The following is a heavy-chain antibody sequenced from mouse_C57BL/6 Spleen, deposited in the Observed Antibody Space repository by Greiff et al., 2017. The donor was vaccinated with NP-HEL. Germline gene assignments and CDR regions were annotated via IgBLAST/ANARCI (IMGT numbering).Heavy chain of an antibody. Sequence: VQLQQSGPELVKPGASVKISCKASGYTFTDYYMNWVKQSHGKSLEWIGDINPNNGGTSYNQKFKGKATLTVDKSSSTAYMELRSLTSEDSAVYYCARSVVTPGDFDYWGQGTTLTVSS. D-gene: IGHD2-2*01. V-gene: IGHV1-26*01. J-gene: IGHJ2*01. CDR1: GYTFTDYY. CDR3: ARSVVTPGDFDY. CDR2: INPNNGGT.